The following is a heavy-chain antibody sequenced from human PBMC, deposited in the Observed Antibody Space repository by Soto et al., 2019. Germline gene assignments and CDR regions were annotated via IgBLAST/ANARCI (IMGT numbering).Heavy chain of an antibody. Sequence: SVKVSCKASGGTFSSYTISWVRQAPGQGLEWMGRIIPILGIANYAQKFQGRVTITADKSTSTAYMELSSLRSEDTAVFYCARASGYCRGGSCPNWFDPWGQGTLVTVSS. V-gene: IGHV1-69*02. CDR3: ARASGYCRGGSCPNWFDP. CDR2: IIPILGIA. D-gene: IGHD2-15*01. CDR1: GGTFSSYT. J-gene: IGHJ5*02.